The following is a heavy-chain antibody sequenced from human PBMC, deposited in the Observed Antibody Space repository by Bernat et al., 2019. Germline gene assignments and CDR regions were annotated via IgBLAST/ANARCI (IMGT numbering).Heavy chain of an antibody. CDR3: ARGRKWITIVRGAAYNWFDP. D-gene: IGHD3-10*01. J-gene: IGHJ5*02. CDR2: INHSGST. V-gene: IGHV4-34*01. CDR1: GGSFSGYY. Sequence: QVQLQQWGAGLLKPSETLSLTCAVYGGSFSGYYWSWIRQPPWKGLEWIGEINHSGSTNYNPSLKSRVTISVDTSKNQFCLKLRSVTDAETAVYYCARGRKWITIVRGAAYNWFDPWGQGTLVTVSS.